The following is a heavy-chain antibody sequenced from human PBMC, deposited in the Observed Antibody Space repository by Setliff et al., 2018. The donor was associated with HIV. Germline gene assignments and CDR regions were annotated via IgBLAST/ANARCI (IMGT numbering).Heavy chain of an antibody. D-gene: IGHD6-25*01. V-gene: IGHV4-59*11. Sequence: SETLSLTCTVSDNSIKTHYWNWIRQSPGKGLEWIAFTHHTGDNGYNPSLKSRVTTSVDPSKNQFSLILRSVTATDTAIYYCARWGKATAIRAFNLWGRGIMVTVSS. CDR2: THHTGDN. CDR1: DNSIKTHY. J-gene: IGHJ3*01. CDR3: ARWGKATAIRAFNL.